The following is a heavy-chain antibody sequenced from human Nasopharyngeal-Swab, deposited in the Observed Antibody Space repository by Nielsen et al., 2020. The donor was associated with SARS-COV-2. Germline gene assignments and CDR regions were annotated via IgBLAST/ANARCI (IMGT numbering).Heavy chain of an antibody. D-gene: IGHD1-26*01. CDR3: ARQAIVGATTYFDY. CDR1: GYSISSGYY. Sequence: SETLSLTCAVSGYSISSGYYWGWIRQPPGKGLEWIGSIYHSGSTYYNPSLKSRVTISVDTSKNQFPLKLSSVTAADTAVYYCARQAIVGATTYFDYWGQGTLVTVSS. CDR2: IYHSGST. V-gene: IGHV4-38-2*01. J-gene: IGHJ4*02.